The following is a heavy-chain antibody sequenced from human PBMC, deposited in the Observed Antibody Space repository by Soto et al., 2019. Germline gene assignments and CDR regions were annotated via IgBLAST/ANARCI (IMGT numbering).Heavy chain of an antibody. V-gene: IGHV1-69*13. CDR3: ARQAARRFDYYYYYGMDV. J-gene: IGHJ6*02. Sequence: SVKVSCKASGGTFSSYAISWVRQAPGQGLEWMGGIIPIFGTANYAQKFQGRVTITADESTSTAYMELSSLRSEDTAMYYCARQAARRFDYYYYYGMDVWGQGTTVTVSS. CDR1: GGTFSSYA. D-gene: IGHD6-6*01. CDR2: IIPIFGTA.